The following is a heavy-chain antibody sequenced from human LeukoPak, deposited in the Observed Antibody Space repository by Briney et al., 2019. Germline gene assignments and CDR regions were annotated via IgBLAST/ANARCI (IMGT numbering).Heavy chain of an antibody. J-gene: IGHJ5*02. CDR2: ISAYNGNT. D-gene: IGHD6-19*01. CDR3: ARDRESSGWYSANWFDP. V-gene: IGHV1-18*01. CDR1: GYTFTSYG. Sequence: ASVKVSCKASGYTFTSYGISWVRQAPGQGLEWMGWISAYNGNTNYAQRLQGRVTMTTDTSTSTAYMELRSLRSDDTAVYYCARDRESSGWYSANWFDPWGQGTLVTVSS.